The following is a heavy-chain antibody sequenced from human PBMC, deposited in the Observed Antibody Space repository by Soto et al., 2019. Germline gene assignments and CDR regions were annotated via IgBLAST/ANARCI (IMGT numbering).Heavy chain of an antibody. J-gene: IGHJ4*02. CDR3: ARSKCYSNNNLYYFDY. CDR2: ISPYNGKA. D-gene: IGHD2-15*01. CDR1: GYSFTDHG. V-gene: IGHV1-18*01. Sequence: ASVKVSCKVSGYSFTDHGFSWVRRAPGQGLEWLGWISPYNGKAFYVKNFQDRLTMTTDTATSTVYMDLSRLTSDDTAIYYCARSKCYSNNNLYYFDYWGQGTLVTVSS.